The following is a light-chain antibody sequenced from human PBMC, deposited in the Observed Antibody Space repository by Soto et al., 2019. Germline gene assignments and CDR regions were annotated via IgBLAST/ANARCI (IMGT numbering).Light chain of an antibody. V-gene: IGLV2-14*03. J-gene: IGLJ2*01. Sequence: QSALTQPASVSGSPGQSITISCAGTIRDVGAYNLVSWYQQHPGRAPQLIIYDVRNRPSGISFRFSGSKSGNTASLTISGLQAEDEADYYCSSYTSKSSLIFGGGTKVTVL. CDR3: SSYTSKSSLI. CDR1: IRDVGAYNL. CDR2: DVR.